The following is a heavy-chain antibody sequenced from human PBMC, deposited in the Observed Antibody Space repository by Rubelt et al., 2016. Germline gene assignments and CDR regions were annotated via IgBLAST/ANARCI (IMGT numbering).Heavy chain of an antibody. CDR3: AKEVFGEQGTFGV. CDR1: GFTVSSNY. CDR2: ISSGGST. J-gene: IGHJ3*01. Sequence: EVQLVESGGGLIQPGGSLRLSCAASGFTVSSNYMSWVRQAPGKGLEWVSVISSGGSTYYADSVKGRFTISRDNSKNTLYLKMNSLRAEDTAVYYCAKEVFGEQGTFGVWGQGTMVTVSS. V-gene: IGHV3-53*01. D-gene: IGHD3-16*01.